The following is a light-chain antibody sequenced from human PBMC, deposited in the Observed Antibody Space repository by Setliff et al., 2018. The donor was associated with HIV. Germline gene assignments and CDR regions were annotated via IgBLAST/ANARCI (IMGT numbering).Light chain of an antibody. CDR2: EVN. CDR3: SSYAGSNKV. J-gene: IGLJ1*01. Sequence: QSVLTQPPSASGSPGQSVTISCTGTSSDVGGYKFVSWYQQHPGKAPKLIISEVNKRPSGVPDRFSGSKSGNTASLTVSGLQAEDEADYYCSSYAGSNKVFGTGTKVTVL. CDR1: SSDVGGYKF. V-gene: IGLV2-8*01.